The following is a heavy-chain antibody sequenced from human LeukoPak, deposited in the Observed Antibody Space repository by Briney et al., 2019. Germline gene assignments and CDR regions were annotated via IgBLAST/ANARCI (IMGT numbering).Heavy chain of an antibody. CDR3: AKRDY. V-gene: IGHV4-38-2*02. CDR2: IYHSGST. CDR1: GYSISSGYY. J-gene: IGHJ4*02. Sequence: SETLSLTCTVSGYSISSGYYWGWIRQPPGKGLEWIGSIYHSGSTYYNPSLKSRVTISVDTPKNQFSLKLSSVTAADTAVYFCAKRDYWGQGTLVTVSS.